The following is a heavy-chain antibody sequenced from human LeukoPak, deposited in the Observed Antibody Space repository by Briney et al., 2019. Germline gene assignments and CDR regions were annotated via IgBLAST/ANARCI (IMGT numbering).Heavy chain of an antibody. V-gene: IGHV4-61*01. CDR2: ISYSGST. CDR3: ARVNVVVVVAPPYWYFDL. D-gene: IGHD2-15*01. CDR1: GGSVSSGSYY. J-gene: IGHJ2*01. Sequence: PSETLSLTCTVSGGSVSSGSYYWSWIRQPPGKGLEWIGYISYSGSTNYNPSLKSRVTISIDTSKNQFSLSLSSVTAADTAVYYCARVNVVVVVAPPYWYFDLWGRGTLVTVSS.